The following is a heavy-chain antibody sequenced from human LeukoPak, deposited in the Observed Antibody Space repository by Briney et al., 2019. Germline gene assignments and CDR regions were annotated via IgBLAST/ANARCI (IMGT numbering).Heavy chain of an antibody. D-gene: IGHD5-18*01. CDR3: ARDLGYSYGFIDY. CDR1: GFTFSSYA. Sequence: GGSLGLSCAASGFTFSSYAMHWVRQAPGKGLEWVAVISYDGSNKYYADSVKGRFTISRDNSKNTLYLQMNSLRAEDTAVYYCARDLGYSYGFIDYWGQGTLVTVSS. CDR2: ISYDGSNK. V-gene: IGHV3-30-3*01. J-gene: IGHJ4*02.